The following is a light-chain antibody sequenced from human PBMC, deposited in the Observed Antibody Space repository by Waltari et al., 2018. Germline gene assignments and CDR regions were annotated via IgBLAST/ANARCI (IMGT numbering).Light chain of an antibody. J-gene: IGKJ3*01. CDR3: QQYNNWPPLFT. CDR1: QSVSSN. Sequence: EVVMTQSPATLSVSPGDRATLSCRASQSVSSNLAWYQQKPGQAPRLLIYGASTRATGIPARFSGNGSGTEVTLTISSLQSEDVAVYYCQQYNNWPPLFTFGPGTKVDMK. CDR2: GAS. V-gene: IGKV3D-15*01.